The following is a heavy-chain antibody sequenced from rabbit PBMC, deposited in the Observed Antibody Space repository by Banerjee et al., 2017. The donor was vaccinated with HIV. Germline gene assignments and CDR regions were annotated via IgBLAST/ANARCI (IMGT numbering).Heavy chain of an antibody. D-gene: IGHD1-1*01. CDR3: ARGAESRYYPFNL. CDR1: GFSLSSSYN. CDR2: IYAGSSGNT. Sequence: QEQLVESGGGLVKPGASLTLTCTASGFSLSSSYNMCWVRQAPGKGLEWIACIYAGSSGNTKYASWAKGRFTISKTSSTTVTLQMTSLTAADTATYFCARGAESRYYPFNLWGQGTLVTVS. V-gene: IGHV1S45*01. J-gene: IGHJ4*01.